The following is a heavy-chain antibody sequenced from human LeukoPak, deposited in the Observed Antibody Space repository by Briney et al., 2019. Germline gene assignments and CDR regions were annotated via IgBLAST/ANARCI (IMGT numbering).Heavy chain of an antibody. CDR3: ARDNGDYGGNTGVYDY. CDR1: GFTFRTYA. CDR2: ISGSDDST. D-gene: IGHD4-23*01. V-gene: IGHV3-23*01. Sequence: GGSLRLSCAASGFTFRTYAMSWVRQAPGKGLEWVSGISGSDDSTHYADSVKSRFTISRDSSNNTVYLHMSSLRAEDTAVYYCARDNGDYGGNTGVYDYWGQGTLVTVSS. J-gene: IGHJ4*02.